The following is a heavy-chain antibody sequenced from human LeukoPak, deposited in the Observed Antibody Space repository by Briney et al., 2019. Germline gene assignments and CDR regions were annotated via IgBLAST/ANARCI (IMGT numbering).Heavy chain of an antibody. CDR1: GFTFSSTI. J-gene: IGHJ4*02. D-gene: IGHD2-15*01. V-gene: IGHV3-21*01. CDR3: ARKVTSGYCSGGICRGYFDY. CDR2: ISSSSSYI. Sequence: GGSLRLSCAASGFTFSSTIMNWVRQAPGKGLEWVSSISSSSSYIYYADSVKGRFTISRDNAKNSLYLQMNSLRAEDTALYYCARKVTSGYCSGGICRGYFDYWGQGTLVTVSS.